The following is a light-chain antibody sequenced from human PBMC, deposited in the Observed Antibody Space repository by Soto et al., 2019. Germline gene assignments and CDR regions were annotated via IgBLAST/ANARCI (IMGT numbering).Light chain of an antibody. Sequence: QSGLTQPPSASGTPGQRVTISCSGSSSNIGSNYVYWYQQLPGTAPKVLIYTNNQRPSGVPDRFSGSKSGTSASLAISGLRSEDEADYYCAAWDDSLNGPMFGGGTKLTVL. CDR1: SSNIGSNY. CDR3: AAWDDSLNGPM. J-gene: IGLJ3*02. V-gene: IGLV1-47*01. CDR2: TNN.